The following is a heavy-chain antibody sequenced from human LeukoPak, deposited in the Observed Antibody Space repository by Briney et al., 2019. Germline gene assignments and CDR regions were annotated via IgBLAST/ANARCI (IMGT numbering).Heavy chain of an antibody. V-gene: IGHV1-2*02. CDR2: INPNSGGT. J-gene: IGHJ4*02. D-gene: IGHD6-13*01. Sequence: ASVKVSCKASGYTFTGYYLHWVRQAPGQGLEWMGWINPNSGGTNYAQKFQGRVTMTRDTSISTAYMELSRLRSDDTAVYYCARGRYSSSWYPYWGQGTLVTVSS. CDR3: ARGRYSSSWYPY. CDR1: GYTFTGYY.